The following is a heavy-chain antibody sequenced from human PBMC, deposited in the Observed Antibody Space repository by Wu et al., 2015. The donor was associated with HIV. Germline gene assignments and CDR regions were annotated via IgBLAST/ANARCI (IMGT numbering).Heavy chain of an antibody. J-gene: IGHJ4*02. CDR1: GNTFNA. CDR2: IIPLFGTT. D-gene: IGHD6-19*01. V-gene: IGHV1-69*05. Sequence: VQLVQSGAEVKKPGSSVKISCKASGNTFNAINWVRQAPGQGLEWMGGIIPLFGTTDYAQIFQGRVTITTDESTSTAYMRLSSLRSEDTAVYYCASPRSPGFSSAWPTYFDYWGQGTLVTVSS. CDR3: ASPRSPGFSSAWPTYFDY.